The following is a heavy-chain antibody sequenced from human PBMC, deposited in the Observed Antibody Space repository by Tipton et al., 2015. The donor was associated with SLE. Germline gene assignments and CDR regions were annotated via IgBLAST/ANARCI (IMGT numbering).Heavy chain of an antibody. CDR3: ARSVTPAAMGGFDP. D-gene: IGHD2-2*01. V-gene: IGHV4-38-2*02. J-gene: IGHJ5*02. CDR2: IYRSGST. CDR1: GFSNSSGYY. Sequence: TLSLTCTVSGFSNSSGYYWGWMRQSPGKGLEWIGSIYRSGSTYYTPSLRSRVTISLDTSMNQFSLDLSSVTAADTAVYYCARSVTPAAMGGFDPWGQGTLVTVSS.